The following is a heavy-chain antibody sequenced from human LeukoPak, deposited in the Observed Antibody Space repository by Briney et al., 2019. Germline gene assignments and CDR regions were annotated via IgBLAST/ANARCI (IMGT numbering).Heavy chain of an antibody. J-gene: IGHJ4*02. V-gene: IGHV4-59*08. Sequence: SETLSLTCIVSGGSISPYYWSWIRQPPGKGLEWIGYVDYRGTTNYSPSLKSRVTISVDTSKNQFSLRLRSVTAADTAVYYCAGFGAGSYYWGQGTLVTVSS. CDR3: AGFGAGSYY. D-gene: IGHD3-10*01. CDR2: VDYRGTT. CDR1: GGSISPYY.